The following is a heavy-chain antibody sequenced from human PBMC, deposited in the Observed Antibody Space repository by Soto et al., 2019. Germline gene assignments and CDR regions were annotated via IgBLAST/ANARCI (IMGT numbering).Heavy chain of an antibody. CDR1: GFTVSGDR. D-gene: IGHD6-13*01. J-gene: IGHJ4*02. CDR3: VREASNRFDY. Sequence: EVQLVESGGGLVQPGGSLRLSCAASGFTVSGDRMNWVRQAPGKGLEWVSYISASGSTIYYADSVKGRFTVSRDNAKNSLYLHMNSLRDEDTAVYYCVREASNRFDYWGQGTLVTVSS. V-gene: IGHV3-48*02. CDR2: ISASGSTI.